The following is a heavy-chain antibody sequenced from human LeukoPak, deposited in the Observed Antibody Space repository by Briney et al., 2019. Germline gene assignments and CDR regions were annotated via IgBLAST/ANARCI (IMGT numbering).Heavy chain of an antibody. V-gene: IGHV3-11*04. J-gene: IGHJ6*02. D-gene: IGHD1-26*01. CDR2: ISSASGTI. CDR1: GFTFNDAW. CDR3: ARSTELSDPYFYYGMDV. Sequence: GGSLRLSCAASGFTFNDAWMSWVRQAPGKGLECIAYISSASGTIYHADSVKGRFTISRDNANNSLYLQMNSLRAEDTAIYYCARSTELSDPYFYYGMDVWGQGTTVTVSS.